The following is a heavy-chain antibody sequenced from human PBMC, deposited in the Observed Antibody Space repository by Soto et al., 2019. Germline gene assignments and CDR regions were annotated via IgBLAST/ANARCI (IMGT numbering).Heavy chain of an antibody. CDR2: IYYSGST. V-gene: IGHV4-39*01. J-gene: IGHJ5*02. D-gene: IGHD5-12*01. Sequence: SETLSLTCTVSGGSISSSSYYWGWIRQPPGKGLEWIGSIYYSGSTYYNPSLKSRVTISVDTSKNQFSLKLSSVTAADTAVYYCARLGRGYSGQIGLDPWGQGTLVTVSS. CDR3: ARLGRGYSGQIGLDP. CDR1: GGSISSSSYY.